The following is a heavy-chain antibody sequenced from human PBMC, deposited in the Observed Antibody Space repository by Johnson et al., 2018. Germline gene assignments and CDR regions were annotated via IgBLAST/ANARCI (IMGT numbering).Heavy chain of an antibody. CDR1: GGSISSYY. Sequence: QVQLQESGPGLVKPSETLSLTCTVSGGSISSYYWSWIRQPPGKGLEWSGYIYYRGSTNYNPSLTSRVPISVDTTKNQFSLKLSSVTAADTAVDYCAREGTVGGRPPLWGQGTMVTVSS. J-gene: IGHJ3*01. CDR3: AREGTVGGRPPL. CDR2: IYYRGST. D-gene: IGHD4-23*01. V-gene: IGHV4-59*01.